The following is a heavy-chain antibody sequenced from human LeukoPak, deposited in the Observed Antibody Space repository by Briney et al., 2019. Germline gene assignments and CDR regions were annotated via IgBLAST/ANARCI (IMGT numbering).Heavy chain of an antibody. Sequence: GASVKVSCEASGGTFSSYAISWVRQAPGQGLEWMGGIIPIFGTANYAQKFQGRVTITADESTSTAYMELSSLRSEDTAVYYCARRLLASESFNYWGQGTLVTVSS. CDR3: ARRLLASESFNY. CDR2: IIPIFGTA. D-gene: IGHD3-3*01. V-gene: IGHV1-69*13. J-gene: IGHJ4*02. CDR1: GGTFSSYA.